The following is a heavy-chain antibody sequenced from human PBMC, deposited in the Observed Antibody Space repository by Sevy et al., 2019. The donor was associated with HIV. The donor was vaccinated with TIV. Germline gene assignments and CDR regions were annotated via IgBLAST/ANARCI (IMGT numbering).Heavy chain of an antibody. J-gene: IGHJ6*02. CDR1: GFTFSSYA. D-gene: IGHD1-7*01. CDR2: ISGSGGST. V-gene: IGHV3-23*01. Sequence: GSLRLSCAASGFTFSSYAMSWVRQAPGKGLEWVSAISGSGGSTYYADSVKGRFTISRDNSKNTLYLQMNSLRAEDTAVYYCAKDNWNSRYYFHGMDVWGQGTTVTVSS. CDR3: AKDNWNSRYYFHGMDV.